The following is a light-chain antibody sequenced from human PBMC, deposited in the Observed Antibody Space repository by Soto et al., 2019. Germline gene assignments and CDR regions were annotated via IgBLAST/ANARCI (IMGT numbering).Light chain of an antibody. Sequence: EIVLTQSPGTLSLSPGERATLSCRASQSVSSSYLAWYQQKPGQAPRLLIYGASSRATGIPDRFSGSGSGTDFTLNISRLEPEDFAVYYWQQYGSLFTFGPGTKVDIK. CDR2: GAS. J-gene: IGKJ3*01. V-gene: IGKV3-20*01. CDR1: QSVSSSY. CDR3: QQYGSLFT.